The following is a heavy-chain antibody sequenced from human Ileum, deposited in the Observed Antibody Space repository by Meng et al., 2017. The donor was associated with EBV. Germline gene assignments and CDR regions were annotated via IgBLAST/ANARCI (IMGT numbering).Heavy chain of an antibody. J-gene: IGHJ4*02. V-gene: IGHV3-33*01. CDR2: IWYDGSNK. Sequence: VQVLGAGGGVGQPGTSLRLSCGASGFTFSNYGMYWVRQAPGKGLEWVSVIWYDGSNKYYGDSVKGRFTVSRDNSKNTVSLQMNSLRVEDTAVYYCARLGSGWAADYWGQGTLVTVSS. CDR3: ARLGSGWAADY. CDR1: GFTFSNYG. D-gene: IGHD6-19*01.